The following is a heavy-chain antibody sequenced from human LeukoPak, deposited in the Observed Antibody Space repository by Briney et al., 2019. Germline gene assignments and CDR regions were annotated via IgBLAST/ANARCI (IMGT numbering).Heavy chain of an antibody. V-gene: IGHV3-64*01. CDR2: ISSNGGST. CDR3: ARVAVAGSYYFDY. J-gene: IGHJ4*02. D-gene: IGHD6-19*01. Sequence: GGSLRLSCAASGFTFSSYAMHWVRQAPGKGLEYVSAISSNGGSTYYANSVKGRFTISRDNSKNTLYLQMGSLRPEDMAVYYCARVAVAGSYYFDYWGQGTLVTVSS. CDR1: GFTFSSYA.